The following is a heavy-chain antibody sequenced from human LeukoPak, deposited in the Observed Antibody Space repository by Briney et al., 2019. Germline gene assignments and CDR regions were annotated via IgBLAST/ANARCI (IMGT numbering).Heavy chain of an antibody. CDR2: INHSGST. V-gene: IGHV4-34*01. D-gene: IGHD2-2*01. CDR3: ARDFAQLLGAFDI. CDR1: GGSFSGYY. J-gene: IGHJ3*02. Sequence: PSETLSLTCAVYGGSFSGYYWSWIRQPPGKGLEWIGEINHSGSTNYNPSLKSRVTISVDASKNQFSLKLSSVTAADTAVYYCARDFAQLLGAFDIWGQGTMVTVSS.